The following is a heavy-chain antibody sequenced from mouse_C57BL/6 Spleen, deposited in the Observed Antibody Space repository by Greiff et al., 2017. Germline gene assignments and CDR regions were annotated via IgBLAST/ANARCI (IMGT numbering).Heavy chain of an antibody. Sequence: EVQVLESGAELVKPGASVKLSCKASGFTIKDYYMHWVKQRPEQGLEWIGRIDPDDGETKYAPKFKGKATLTADTSSNTAYLQLSRLTSEYAVVYYCARYYSNSYAMDYWGQGTSVTVSS. V-gene: IGHV14-2*01. J-gene: IGHJ4*01. CDR2: IDPDDGET. CDR3: ARYYSNSYAMDY. CDR1: GFTIKDYY. D-gene: IGHD2-5*01.